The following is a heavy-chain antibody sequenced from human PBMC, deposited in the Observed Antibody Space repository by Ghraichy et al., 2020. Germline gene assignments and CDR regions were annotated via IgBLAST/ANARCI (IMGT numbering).Heavy chain of an antibody. CDR1: GFTFRSYA. Sequence: GGSLRLSCAASGFTFRSYAMTWVRQAPGKGLEWVSGISGSGTIKYYADSVKGRFTISRDNSENTLYLQMNSLRADDTAIYYCAKAPGGDYYDSSGYLYFDYWGQGTLVTVSS. J-gene: IGHJ4*02. CDR2: ISGSGTIK. V-gene: IGHV3-23*01. CDR3: AKAPGGDYYDSSGYLYFDY. D-gene: IGHD3-22*01.